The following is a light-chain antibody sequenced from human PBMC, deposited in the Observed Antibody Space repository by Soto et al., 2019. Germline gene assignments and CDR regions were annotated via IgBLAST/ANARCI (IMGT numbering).Light chain of an antibody. V-gene: IGLV8-61*01. J-gene: IGLJ2*01. CDR3: VLYMGSGTVV. CDR1: SGSVSTSYY. Sequence: QAVVTQEPSFSVSPGGTVTLTCGLSSGSVSTSYYPSWYQQTPGQAPRTLIYGTNTRSSGVPDRFSGSILGNKAALTITGAQADDESDYYCVLYMGSGTVVFGGGTKVTVL. CDR2: GTN.